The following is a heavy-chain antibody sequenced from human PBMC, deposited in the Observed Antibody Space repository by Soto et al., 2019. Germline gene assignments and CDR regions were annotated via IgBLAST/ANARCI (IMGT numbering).Heavy chain of an antibody. CDR3: ARGWDLGVLRYFDWLLRDNYFDY. D-gene: IGHD3-9*01. CDR1: GFTFSSYS. J-gene: IGHJ4*02. V-gene: IGHV3-21*01. CDR2: ISSSSSYI. Sequence: GGSLRLSCAASGFTFSSYSMNWVRQAPGKGLEWVSSISSSSSYIYYADSVKGRFTISRDNAKNSLYLQMNSLRAEDTAVYYCARGWDLGVLRYFDWLLRDNYFDYWGQGTLVTVSS.